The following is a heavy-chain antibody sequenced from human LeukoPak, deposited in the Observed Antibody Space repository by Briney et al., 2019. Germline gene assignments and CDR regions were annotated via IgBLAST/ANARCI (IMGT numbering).Heavy chain of an antibody. CDR3: ARDKGGYCSSTSCYATDAFDI. CDR1: GYTFTGYY. J-gene: IGHJ3*02. CDR2: INPNSGGT. V-gene: IGHV1-2*02. Sequence: ASVKVSCKASGYTFTGYYMYWVRQAPGQGLEWMGWINPNSGGTNYAQKFQGRVTMTRDTSISTAYMELSRLRSHDTAVYYCARDKGGYCSSTSCYATDAFDIWGQGTMVTVSS. D-gene: IGHD2-2*01.